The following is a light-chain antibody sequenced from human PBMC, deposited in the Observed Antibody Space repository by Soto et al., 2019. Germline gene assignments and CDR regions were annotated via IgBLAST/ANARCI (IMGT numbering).Light chain of an antibody. CDR3: QQRNNWPPWT. Sequence: EIVLTQSPATLSLSPGERATLSCRASQSVSYYLAWYQQKPGQAPRLLIYDASNRATGIPARFIGSGSGTDFTLTISSLEPEDFAIYYCQQRNNWPPWTFGQGTKVEIK. V-gene: IGKV3-11*01. J-gene: IGKJ1*01. CDR2: DAS. CDR1: QSVSYY.